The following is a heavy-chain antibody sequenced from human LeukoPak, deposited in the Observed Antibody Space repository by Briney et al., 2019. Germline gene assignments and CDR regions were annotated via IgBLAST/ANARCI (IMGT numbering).Heavy chain of an antibody. CDR2: IKSDGSGT. CDR1: GFTFSSYW. Sequence: GGSLRLSCVASGFTFSSYWMHWVRQAPGKGLVWVSRIKSDGSGTSHADSVKGRFTISRDNAKHTLYLQMNSLRAEDTAVYYCAREGLYNWNDGGGYFDYWGQGTLVTVSS. J-gene: IGHJ4*02. CDR3: AREGLYNWNDGGGYFDY. D-gene: IGHD1-1*01. V-gene: IGHV3-74*01.